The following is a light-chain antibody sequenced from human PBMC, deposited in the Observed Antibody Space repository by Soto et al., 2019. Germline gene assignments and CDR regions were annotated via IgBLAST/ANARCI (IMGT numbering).Light chain of an antibody. V-gene: IGKV1-27*01. CDR2: AAS. CDR3: QKYNNAPWT. Sequence: DIQMTQSPSSLSASVGDRVTITCRASQDIGNYLAWCQQKPGKAPNLLIFAASTLQPGVPSRFSGSGSGTDFTLTISNLQPADVATYYCQKYNNAPWTFGQGTKVEIK. J-gene: IGKJ1*01. CDR1: QDIGNY.